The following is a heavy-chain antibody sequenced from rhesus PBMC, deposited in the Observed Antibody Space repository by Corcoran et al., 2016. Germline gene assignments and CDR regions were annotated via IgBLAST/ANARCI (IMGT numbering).Heavy chain of an antibody. D-gene: IGHD3-16*01. CDR2: IYSSSGNT. CDR1: GGSISGGSYY. J-gene: IGHJ4*01. Sequence: QVKLQESGPGLVKPLATLSLTCAVSGGSISGGSYYWSCIRPPPGKGLEWIGGIYSSSGNTYYNPSLKSRVTSSKDTSKNQFSLKLSSVTAADTAVYYCARGLVITSRDYWGQGVLVTVSS. CDR3: ARGLVITSRDY. V-gene: IGHV4S12*01.